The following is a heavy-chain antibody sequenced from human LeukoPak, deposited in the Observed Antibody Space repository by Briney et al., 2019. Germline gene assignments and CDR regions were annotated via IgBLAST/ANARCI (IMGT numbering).Heavy chain of an antibody. J-gene: IGHJ6*02. CDR1: GGTFSSYA. CDR2: IIPIFGIA. Sequence: ASVKVSCKASGGTFSSYAISWVRQVPGQGLEWMGRIIPIFGIANYAQKFQGRVTITADKSTSTAYMELSSLRSEDTAVYYCAGSGYYDSSGSAYYGMDVWGQGTTVTVSS. CDR3: AGSGYYDSSGSAYYGMDV. V-gene: IGHV1-69*04. D-gene: IGHD3-22*01.